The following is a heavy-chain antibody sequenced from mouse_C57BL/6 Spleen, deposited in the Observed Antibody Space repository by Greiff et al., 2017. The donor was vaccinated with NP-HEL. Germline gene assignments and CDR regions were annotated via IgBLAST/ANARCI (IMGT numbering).Heavy chain of an antibody. D-gene: IGHD1-1*01. J-gene: IGHJ1*03. CDR2: ISGGGGNT. CDR1: GFTFSSYT. Sequence: EVQRVESGGGLVKPGGSLKLSCAASGFTFSSYTMSWVRQTPEKRLEWVATISGGGGNTYYPDSVKGRFTISRDNAKNTLYLQMSSLRSEDTALYYCASPYYYGSSYVRPWYFDVWGTGTTVTVSS. V-gene: IGHV5-9*01. CDR3: ASPYYYGSSYVRPWYFDV.